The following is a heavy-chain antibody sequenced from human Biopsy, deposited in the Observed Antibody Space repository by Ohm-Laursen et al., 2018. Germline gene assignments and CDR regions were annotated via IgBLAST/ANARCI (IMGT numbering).Heavy chain of an antibody. CDR3: ARDPRDTALGIFDY. CDR1: GFTLNKHG. J-gene: IGHJ4*02. CDR2: IWFDETNK. V-gene: IGHV3-33*01. Sequence: SLRLSCSASGFTLNKHGMHWVRQAPGKGLEWVAVIWFDETNKHYADSVMGRFTISRDNSKNMLYLQMNTLRDADTAVYYCARDPRDTALGIFDYWGQGSLVTVSS. D-gene: IGHD5-18*01.